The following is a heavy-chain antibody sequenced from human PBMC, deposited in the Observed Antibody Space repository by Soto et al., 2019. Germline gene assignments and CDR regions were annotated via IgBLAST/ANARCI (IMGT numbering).Heavy chain of an antibody. J-gene: IGHJ6*02. D-gene: IGHD3-10*01. CDR3: ARESYGSGSYDGMDV. Sequence: SETLSLTCTVSGGSISSYYWSWIRQPPGKGLEWIGYISYSGSTNYNPSLKSRVTISVDTSTNQFSLKLNSVSPEDTAMYYCARESYGSGSYDGMDVWGQGTTVTVSS. CDR1: GGSISSYY. V-gene: IGHV4-59*12. CDR2: ISYSGST.